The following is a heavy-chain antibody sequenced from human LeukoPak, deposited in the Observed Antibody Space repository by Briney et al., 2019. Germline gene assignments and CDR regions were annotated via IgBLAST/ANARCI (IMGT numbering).Heavy chain of an antibody. CDR1: GGSISSGSYY. J-gene: IGHJ4*02. Sequence: SETLSLTCTVSGGSISSGSYYWNWIRQRQPAGKGLEWIGHIQIGGSTNYNPSLKSRVTISVDTSKNQFSLKLSSVTAADTAVYYCARDRGRDGYNFGYWGQGTLVTVSS. CDR3: ARDRGRDGYNFGY. V-gene: IGHV4-61*10. D-gene: IGHD5-24*01. CDR2: IQIGGST.